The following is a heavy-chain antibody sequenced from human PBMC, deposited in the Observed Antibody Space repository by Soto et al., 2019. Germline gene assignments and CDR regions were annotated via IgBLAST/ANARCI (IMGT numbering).Heavy chain of an antibody. V-gene: IGHV3-30*18. CDR1: GFSFSTYA. D-gene: IGHD4-17*01. CDR3: AKETTVTTFLGYFYYYGMEV. J-gene: IGHJ6*02. Sequence: QVQLVESGGGVVQPGRSLRLSCAASGFSFSTYAMHWVRQAPGKGLEWVAVISDDGSNKYYADSARGRFTISRDNSTKSLYLQMNSLRAEDTAVYYCAKETTVTTFLGYFYYYGMEVWGQGTTVTVSS. CDR2: ISDDGSNK.